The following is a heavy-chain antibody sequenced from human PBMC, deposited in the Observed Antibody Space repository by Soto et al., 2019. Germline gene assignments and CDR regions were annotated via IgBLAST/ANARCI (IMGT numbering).Heavy chain of an antibody. CDR3: ARGLRNYYGTEV. CDR1: GFTFTTYW. Sequence: EVQLVESGGGLVQPGGSLRLSCAASGFTFTTYWMHWVRQVPGKGLVWVSRINSDETTTNYADSVKGRFTVSRDNAKNTLYLQMNSLRVEDTAVYYCARGLRNYYGTEVWGQGTTVIVSS. J-gene: IGHJ6*02. V-gene: IGHV3-74*01. CDR2: INSDETTT. D-gene: IGHD2-15*01.